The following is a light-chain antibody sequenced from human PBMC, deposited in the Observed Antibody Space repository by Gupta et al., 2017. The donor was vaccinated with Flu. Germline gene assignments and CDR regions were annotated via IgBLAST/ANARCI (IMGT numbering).Light chain of an antibody. V-gene: IGKV4-1*01. CDR3: HQDYSTPLE. J-gene: IGKJ1*01. CDR1: QSVLYSSNNKNY. CDR2: WAS. Sequence: DIVMTQSPDSLAVSLGERATINCKSSQSVLYSSNNKNYLAWYQQKPGQPPKLLIYWASTRESGVPDRFSGSGSGTDFTLTISSLQAEDVAVYYCHQDYSTPLEFGQGTKVEIK.